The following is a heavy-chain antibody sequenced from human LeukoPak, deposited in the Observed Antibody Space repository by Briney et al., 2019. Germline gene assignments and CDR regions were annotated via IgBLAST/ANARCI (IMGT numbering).Heavy chain of an antibody. CDR1: GFTFNTYA. D-gene: IGHD2-8*02. J-gene: IGHJ4*02. CDR2: LSDSGGST. CDR3: AKVRGRVLGPDFGYYFDY. Sequence: GGSLRLSYAASGFTFNTYAMSWVRQAPGKGLEGVSALSDSGGSTSYADSVRGRFTISRDNSRNTLYLQMNSLRADDTAVYYCAKVRGRVLGPDFGYYFDYWGQGTVVTVSP. V-gene: IGHV3-23*01.